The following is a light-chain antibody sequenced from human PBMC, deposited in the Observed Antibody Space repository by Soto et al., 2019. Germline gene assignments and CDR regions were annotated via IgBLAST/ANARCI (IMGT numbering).Light chain of an antibody. CDR1: QTVTRNY. Sequence: GLKQPPGTLSLSTGERATLSCRASQTVTRNYLAWHQQKPGQTPRLLVYGASSRATGIPDRFSGSGSGTDFTLTISRLEPEDFAVYYCQQHGSSPITFGQGTLLEIK. CDR2: GAS. V-gene: IGKV3-20*01. CDR3: QQHGSSPIT. J-gene: IGKJ5*01.